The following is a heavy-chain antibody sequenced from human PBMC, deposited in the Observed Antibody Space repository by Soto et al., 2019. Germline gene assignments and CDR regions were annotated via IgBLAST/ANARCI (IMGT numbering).Heavy chain of an antibody. D-gene: IGHD6-13*01. J-gene: IGHJ4*02. CDR2: ISGSGGST. CDR1: GFTFSSYA. CDR3: AKVLFGHSSSLGLGYYDY. V-gene: IGHV3-23*01. Sequence: EVQLLESGGGLVQPGGSLSIACAASGFTFSSYAMSWVRQAPGKGLEWVSAISGSGGSTYYADSVKGRFTISRDNSKNTLYLQMNSLRAEDTAVYYCAKVLFGHSSSLGLGYYDYWGQGTLVTVSS.